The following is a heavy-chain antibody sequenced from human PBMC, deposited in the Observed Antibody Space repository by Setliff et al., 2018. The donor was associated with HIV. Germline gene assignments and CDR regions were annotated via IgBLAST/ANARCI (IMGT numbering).Heavy chain of an antibody. V-gene: IGHV4-39*07. Sequence: PSETLSLTCTVSGGSISRGSYSWGWIRQPPGKGLEWIGSISYTGITNYNPSLKSRVTISVDTSKNQFSLKLSSLTAADTAVYYCARRSPGGGYYMDVWGKGTTVTVSS. J-gene: IGHJ6*03. CDR2: ISYTGIT. CDR1: GGSISRGSYS. D-gene: IGHD3-16*01. CDR3: ARRSPGGGYYMDV.